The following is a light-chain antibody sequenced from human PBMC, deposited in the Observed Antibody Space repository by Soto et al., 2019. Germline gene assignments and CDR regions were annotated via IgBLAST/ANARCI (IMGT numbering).Light chain of an antibody. CDR2: GTS. Sequence: DIQMTQSPSSLSASVGDRVTITCRTSQAIGNSVNCYQQKPGKAPNLLVYGTSTLQSGVPCRFSGSGSGTDFTLTIRSAQHEDFANYYRQQSFAASWKFGQGTKV. V-gene: IGKV1-39*01. CDR1: QAIGNS. CDR3: QQSFAASWK. J-gene: IGKJ1*01.